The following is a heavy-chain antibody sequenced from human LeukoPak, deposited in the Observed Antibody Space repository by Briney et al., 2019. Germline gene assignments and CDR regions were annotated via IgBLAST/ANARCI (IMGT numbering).Heavy chain of an antibody. J-gene: IGHJ5*02. Sequence: SVKVSCKASGGTFSSYAISWVRQAPGQGLEWMGGIIPIFGTANYAQKFQGRVMITADESTSTAYMELSSLRSEDTAVYYCARVVPAAMVWFDPWGQGTLVTVSS. CDR1: GGTFSSYA. CDR2: IIPIFGTA. D-gene: IGHD2-2*01. CDR3: ARVVPAAMVWFDP. V-gene: IGHV1-69*13.